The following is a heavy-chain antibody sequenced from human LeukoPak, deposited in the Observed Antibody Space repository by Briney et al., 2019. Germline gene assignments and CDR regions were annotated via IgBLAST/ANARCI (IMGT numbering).Heavy chain of an antibody. CDR3: ARAGYPGLNWFDP. D-gene: IGHD5-12*01. V-gene: IGHV4-34*01. Sequence: PSETPSLTCAVYGGSFSGYYWSWIRQPPGKGLEWIGEINHSGSTSYNPSLKSRVTISVDTSKNQFSLKLSSVTAADTAVYYCARAGYPGLNWFDPWGQGTLVTVSS. J-gene: IGHJ5*02. CDR1: GGSFSGYY. CDR2: INHSGST.